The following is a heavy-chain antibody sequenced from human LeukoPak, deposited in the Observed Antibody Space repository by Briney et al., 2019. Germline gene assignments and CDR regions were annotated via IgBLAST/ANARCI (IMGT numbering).Heavy chain of an antibody. V-gene: IGHV3-48*01. CDR1: GFTFSSYS. CDR3: AKGILGVQYLGYFDY. D-gene: IGHD3-9*01. Sequence: GGSLRLSCAASGFTFSSYSMNWVRQAPGKGLEWVSYISSSSSTIYYADSVKGRFTISRDNSKNTLYLQMSSLRAEDTAVYYCAKGILGVQYLGYFDYWGQGTLVTVSS. CDR2: ISSSSSTI. J-gene: IGHJ4*02.